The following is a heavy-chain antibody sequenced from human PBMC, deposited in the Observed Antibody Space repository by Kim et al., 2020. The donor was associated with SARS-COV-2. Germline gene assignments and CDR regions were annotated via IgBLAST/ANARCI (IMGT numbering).Heavy chain of an antibody. J-gene: IGHJ4*02. CDR2: TI. Sequence: TIYYADSVKGRFTISRDNAKNSLYLQMNSLRAEDTAVYYCARGGYGGLDYWGQGTLVTVSS. CDR3: ARGGYGGLDY. D-gene: IGHD5-18*01. V-gene: IGHV3-48*03.